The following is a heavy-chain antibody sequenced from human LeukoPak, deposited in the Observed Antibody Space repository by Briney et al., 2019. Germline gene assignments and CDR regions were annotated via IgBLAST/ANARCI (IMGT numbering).Heavy chain of an antibody. V-gene: IGHV4-30-2*01. J-gene: IGHJ6*02. Sequence: SQTLSLTCAVSGGSISSGGYSWSWIRQPPGKGLEWIGYIYHSGSTNYNPSLKSRVTISVDASKNQFSLKLSSVTAADTAVYYCARDYCSGGSCLSKYLYYYYGMDVWGQGTTVTVSS. D-gene: IGHD2-15*01. CDR2: IYHSGST. CDR1: GGSISSGGYS. CDR3: ARDYCSGGSCLSKYLYYYYGMDV.